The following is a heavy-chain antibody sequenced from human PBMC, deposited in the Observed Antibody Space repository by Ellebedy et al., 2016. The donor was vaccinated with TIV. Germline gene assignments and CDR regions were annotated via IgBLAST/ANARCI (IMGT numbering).Heavy chain of an antibody. Sequence: GESLKISCSASGFTFSSYNMNWVRQAPGKGLEWVSYIFSCGTTKYYADSVKGRFTISRDNAKSSLYLQMNSLRDEDTAVYYCARDNYCGGDCYPDWYFDLWGRGTLVTVSS. CDR2: IFSCGTTK. J-gene: IGHJ2*01. D-gene: IGHD2-21*01. V-gene: IGHV3-48*02. CDR3: ARDNYCGGDCYPDWYFDL. CDR1: GFTFSSYN.